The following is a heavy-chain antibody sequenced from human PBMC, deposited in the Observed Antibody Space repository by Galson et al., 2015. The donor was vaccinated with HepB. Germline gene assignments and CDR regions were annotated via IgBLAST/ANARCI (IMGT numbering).Heavy chain of an antibody. CDR3: TTYYYDSSGYRSDY. D-gene: IGHD3-22*01. Sequence: SLRLSCAASGFTFSNAWMSWVRQAPGKGLEWVGRIKSKTDGGTTDYAAPVKGRFTISRDDSKNTLYLQMNSLKTEDTAVYYCTTYYYDSSGYRSDYWGQGTLVTVSS. CDR2: IKSKTDGGTT. J-gene: IGHJ4*02. CDR1: GFTFSNAW. V-gene: IGHV3-15*01.